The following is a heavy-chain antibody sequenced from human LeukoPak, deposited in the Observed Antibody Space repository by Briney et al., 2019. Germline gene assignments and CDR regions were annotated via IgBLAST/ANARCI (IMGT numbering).Heavy chain of an antibody. CDR3: VREPQAEYYFDY. V-gene: IGHV3-74*01. CDR1: GFTFSSYW. J-gene: IGHJ4*02. Sequence: PGGSLRLSCAASGFTFSSYWMHWVRQVPGKGLVWVSRINSDGSSTTYADSVKGRSTISRDNAKNTLYLQMNSLRVEDTAVYYCVREPQAEYYFDYWGQGTLVTVSS. D-gene: IGHD1-14*01. CDR2: INSDGSST.